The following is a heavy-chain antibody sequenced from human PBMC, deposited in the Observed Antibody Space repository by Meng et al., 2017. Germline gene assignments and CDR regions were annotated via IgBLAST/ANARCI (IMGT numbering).Heavy chain of an antibody. D-gene: IGHD5-12*01. CDR2: INQSGST. J-gene: IGHJ3*02. CDR3: ARVPYSGYDPEAFDI. Sequence: GSLRLSCAVYGGSFSGYYWSWIRQPPGKGLEWIGEINQSGSTNYNPSLKSRVTISVDTSKNQFSLKLSSVTAADTAVYYCARVPYSGYDPEAFDIWGQGTMVTVSS. V-gene: IGHV4-34*01. CDR1: GGSFSGYY.